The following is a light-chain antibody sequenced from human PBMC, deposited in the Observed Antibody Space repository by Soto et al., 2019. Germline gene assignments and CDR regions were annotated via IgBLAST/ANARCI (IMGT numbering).Light chain of an antibody. V-gene: IGLV1-51*02. J-gene: IGLJ1*01. CDR3: GTWDSSVSAGHYV. CDR1: SSNIGNYY. Sequence: QSVLTQPPSVSAAPGQTVTISCSGSSSNIGNYYVSWYQQLPGTAPKLLIYENAKRLSGIPDRFSASRSGTSATLGITGLQTGDEADYYCGTWDSSVSAGHYVFGTGTKLTVL. CDR2: ENA.